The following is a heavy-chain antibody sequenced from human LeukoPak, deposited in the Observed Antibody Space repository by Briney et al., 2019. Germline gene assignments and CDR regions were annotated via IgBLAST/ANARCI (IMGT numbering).Heavy chain of an antibody. CDR3: AREEYSGSYGLIDY. Sequence: SETLSLTCTVSGGSISSYYWSWIRQPPGRGLEWIGYIYYSGSTNYNPSLKSRVTMSVDTSKNQFSLKLSSVTAADTAVYYCAREEYSGSYGLIDYWGQGTLVTVSS. J-gene: IGHJ4*02. CDR2: IYYSGST. CDR1: GGSISSYY. V-gene: IGHV4-59*12. D-gene: IGHD1-26*01.